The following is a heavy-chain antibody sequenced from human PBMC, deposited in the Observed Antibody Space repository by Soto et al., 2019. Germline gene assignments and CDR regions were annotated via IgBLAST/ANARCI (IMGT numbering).Heavy chain of an antibody. CDR2: IIPISGTA. J-gene: IGHJ6*02. CDR1: GGTFSSYA. D-gene: IGHD2-2*01. V-gene: IGHV1-69*01. Sequence: QVQLVQSGAEVKKPGSSVKVSCKASGGTFSSYAISWVRQAPGQGLEWMGGIIPISGTANYAQKFQGRVTITADESTSTAYMELSCLRSEDTAVYYCAISHGRSTSLEISYYYYYGMDVWGQGTTVTVSS. CDR3: AISHGRSTSLEISYYYYYGMDV.